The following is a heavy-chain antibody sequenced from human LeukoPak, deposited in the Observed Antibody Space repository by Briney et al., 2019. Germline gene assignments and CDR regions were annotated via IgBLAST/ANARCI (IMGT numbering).Heavy chain of an antibody. CDR1: GFTFSNYW. D-gene: IGHD6-19*01. V-gene: IGHV3-7*01. CDR2: IKQDGSEK. J-gene: IGHJ4*02. Sequence: GGSLRLSCAASGFTFSNYWMTWVRQAPGKGLEWVGNIKQDGSEKYYMDSMKGRFTISRDNPKNLLYLQMNSLRAEDTAVYYCAKDLLGQWPTVFDYWGQGTLVTVSS. CDR3: AKDLLGQWPTVFDY.